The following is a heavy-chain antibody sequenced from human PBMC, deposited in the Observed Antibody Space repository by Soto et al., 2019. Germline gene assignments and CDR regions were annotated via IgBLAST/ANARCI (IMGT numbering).Heavy chain of an antibody. V-gene: IGHV1-69*05. CDR2: IIPIFPTP. CDR3: ARDKDRQQFGRNYYYIMDV. J-gene: IGHJ6*02. D-gene: IGHD3-10*01. Sequence: QVQLVQSGAEVKKPGSSVKISCKASGGTFRTNAFSWVRQAPGQGLEWMGGIIPIFPTPDYAQKFQGRVTITPDASTTTTDMERSSLRSEDTATYYCARDKDRQQFGRNYYYIMDVWGQGTTVTVSS. CDR1: GGTFRTNA.